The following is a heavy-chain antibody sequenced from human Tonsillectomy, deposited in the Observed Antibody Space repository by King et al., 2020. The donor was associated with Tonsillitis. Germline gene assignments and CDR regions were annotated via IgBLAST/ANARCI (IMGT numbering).Heavy chain of an antibody. J-gene: IGHJ2*01. CDR1: GGSINSYY. V-gene: IGHV4-59*08. CDR3: ARHGRNWSRYFDL. CDR2: IYYTVSN. Sequence: QLQESGPGLVKTSETLSLTCTVSGGSINSYYWSWFRQPPGKGLEWIGYIYYTVSNNYNPPLQSRVTMSVDTSKNPFSLKLSSVTAADTAVYYCARHGRNWSRYFDLWGRGTLVTVSS. D-gene: IGHD6-13*01.